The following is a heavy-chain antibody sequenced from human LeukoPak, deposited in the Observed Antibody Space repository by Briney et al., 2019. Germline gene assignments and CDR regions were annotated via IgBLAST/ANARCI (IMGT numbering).Heavy chain of an antibody. CDR1: GGSISSYY. CDR2: IYYSGST. Sequence: PSETLSLTCTVSGGSISSYYWSWIRQPPGKGLEWIGYIYYSGSTNYNPSLKSRVTISVDTSKNQFSLKLSSVTAADTAVYYCAREEERAFDIWGQGTMVTVSS. D-gene: IGHD1-1*01. V-gene: IGHV4-59*01. J-gene: IGHJ3*02. CDR3: AREEERAFDI.